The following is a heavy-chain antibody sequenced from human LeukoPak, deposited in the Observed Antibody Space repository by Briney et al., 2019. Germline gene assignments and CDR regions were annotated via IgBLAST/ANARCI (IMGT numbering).Heavy chain of an antibody. D-gene: IGHD6-13*01. Sequence: GGSLRLSCAASGFTFSSYGMHWVRQAPGKGLEWVAVISYDGSNKYYADSVKGRFTISRDNSKNTLYLQMNSLRAEDTAVYYCARDLMGIAYRGAFYYWGQGTLVTVSS. CDR3: ARDLMGIAYRGAFYY. CDR1: GFTFSSYG. J-gene: IGHJ4*02. CDR2: ISYDGSNK. V-gene: IGHV3-30*03.